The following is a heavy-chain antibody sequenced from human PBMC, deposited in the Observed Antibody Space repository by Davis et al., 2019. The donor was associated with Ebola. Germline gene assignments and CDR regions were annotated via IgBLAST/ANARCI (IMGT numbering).Heavy chain of an antibody. CDR3: ARGRGALELPDY. CDR2: ISSSSSYI. J-gene: IGHJ4*02. V-gene: IGHV3-21*01. CDR1: GFTFASYA. Sequence: PGGSLTLSCPASGFTFASYAMHCVRQAPGKGLEWVSSISSSSSYIYYAVSVKGRFTISRDNAKNSLYLQMNSLRAEDTAVYYCARGRGALELPDYWCQGTLVTVSS. D-gene: IGHD1-7*01.